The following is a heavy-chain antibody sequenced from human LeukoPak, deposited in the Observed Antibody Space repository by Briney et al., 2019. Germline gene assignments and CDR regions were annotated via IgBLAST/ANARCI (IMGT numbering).Heavy chain of an antibody. V-gene: IGHV4-4*02. J-gene: IGHJ4*02. Sequence: SETLPLTFAVSGVSISTSEWWIWVRQPPGQGLEWIGEIHRDGRTRYNPSLTSRVTMSMDYSKNQFSLNVRFVTAADTAIYYCGKTDIYFNPIDYWGPGSLVTVSS. CDR2: IHRDGRT. D-gene: IGHD3-9*01. CDR3: GKTDIYFNPIDY. CDR1: GVSISTSEW.